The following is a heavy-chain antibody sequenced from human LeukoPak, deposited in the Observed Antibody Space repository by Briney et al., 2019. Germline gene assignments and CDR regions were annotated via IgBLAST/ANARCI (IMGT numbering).Heavy chain of an antibody. Sequence: SETLSLTCTVSGGSISSYYWSWSRQPTGKGLEWIGYIYSSGSTTYNPSLRSRVTISVDTSKNQFSLKLSSVTAADTAVYYCARLSLKVLEWSPTKGKETHYFDYWGQGTLVTVSS. CDR1: GGSISSYY. CDR3: ARLSLKVLEWSPTKGKETHYFDY. V-gene: IGHV4-59*01. CDR2: IYSSGST. D-gene: IGHD3-3*01. J-gene: IGHJ4*02.